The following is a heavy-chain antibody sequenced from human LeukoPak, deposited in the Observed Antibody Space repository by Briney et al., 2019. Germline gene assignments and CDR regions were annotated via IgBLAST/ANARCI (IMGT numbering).Heavy chain of an antibody. CDR3: ARGPGECVDY. V-gene: IGHV4-59*01. D-gene: IGHD3-10*01. J-gene: IGHJ4*02. Sequence: PSETLSLTCTVSGGSTSSYYWSWIRQPPGKGLEWIGYIYYSGSTNYNPSLKSRVTISVDTSKNQFSLKLSSVTAADTAVYYCARGPGECVDYWGQGTLVTVSS. CDR2: IYYSGST. CDR1: GGSTSSYY.